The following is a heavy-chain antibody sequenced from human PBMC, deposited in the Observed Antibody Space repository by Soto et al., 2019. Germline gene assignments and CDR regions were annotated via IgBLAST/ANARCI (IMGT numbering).Heavy chain of an antibody. CDR3: ARGIAARRGYFDY. CDR1: GGSFSGYY. V-gene: IGHV4-34*01. D-gene: IGHD6-6*01. Sequence: QVQLQQWGAGLLKPSETLSLTCAVYGGSFSGYYWNWIRQPPGKGLEWIGEINHSGSTNYNPSLKSRVTISVDTSKNQFSLKLSSVTAADTAVYYCARGIAARRGYFDYWGQGTLVTVSS. J-gene: IGHJ4*02. CDR2: INHSGST.